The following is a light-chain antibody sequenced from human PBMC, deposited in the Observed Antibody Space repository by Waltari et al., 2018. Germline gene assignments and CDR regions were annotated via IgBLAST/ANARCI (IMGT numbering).Light chain of an antibody. Sequence: EIVLTQSPGTLSVSPGERATLSCRASQNVRTRSLAWYQQKPGQAPRLLMHGTSTRAPGTPDRFSGSGSGTDFIRTIGRLEPEDFAWDYCKQYGDSPTFGQGTKVEMK. V-gene: IGKV3-20*01. J-gene: IGKJ1*01. CDR1: QNVRTRS. CDR2: GTS. CDR3: KQYGDSPT.